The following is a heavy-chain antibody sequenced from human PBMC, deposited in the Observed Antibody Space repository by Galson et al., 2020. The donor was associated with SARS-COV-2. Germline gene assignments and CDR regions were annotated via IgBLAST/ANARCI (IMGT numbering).Heavy chain of an antibody. CDR1: GGSISSGGYY. J-gene: IGHJ5*02. CDR2: IYYSGST. V-gene: IGHV4-31*03. CDR3: ARSDSIYCSGGSCYGVDP. Sequence: SETLSLTCTVSGGSISSGGYYWSWIRQHPGKGLEWIGYIYYSGSTYYNPSLKSRVTISVDTSKNQFSLKLSSVTAADTAVYYCARSDSIYCSGGSCYGVDPWGQGTLVTVSS. D-gene: IGHD2-15*01.